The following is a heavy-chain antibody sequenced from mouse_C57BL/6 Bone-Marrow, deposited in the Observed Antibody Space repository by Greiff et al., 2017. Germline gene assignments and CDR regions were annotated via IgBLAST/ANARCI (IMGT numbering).Heavy chain of an antibody. V-gene: IGHV1-64*01. CDR3: ARADYCKGYYAMDY. D-gene: IGHD2-1*01. J-gene: IGHJ4*01. CDR1: GYTFTSYW. CDR2: IHPNSGSP. Sequence: QVQLKQPGAELVKPGASVKLSCKASGYTFTSYWMHWVKQRPGQGLEWIGMIHPNSGSPNYNETFKSKATLTVDTSSSTAYMQLSSLTSEDSAVXYCARADYCKGYYAMDYWGQGTSVTVSS.